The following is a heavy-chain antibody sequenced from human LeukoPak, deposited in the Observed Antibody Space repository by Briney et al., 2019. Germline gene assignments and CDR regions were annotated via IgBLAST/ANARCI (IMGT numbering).Heavy chain of an antibody. J-gene: IGHJ6*03. CDR1: GGSISSSSYY. V-gene: IGHV4-39*01. CDR2: IYYSGSA. CDR3: ARHPGYYYYYMDV. Sequence: SETLSLTCTVSGGSISSSSYYWGWIRQPPGKGLEWIGSIYYSGSASYNPSLKSRVTISVDTSKYRISLKLTSVTAADTAVYYCARHPGYYYYYMDVWGKGTTVTVSS.